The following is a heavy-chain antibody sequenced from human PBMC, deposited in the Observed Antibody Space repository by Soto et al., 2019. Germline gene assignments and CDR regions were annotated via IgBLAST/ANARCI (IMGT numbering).Heavy chain of an antibody. Sequence: GESLKISCQGSGYRFSSYWIAWVRQMPGKGLEWMGIIYPGDSDTRYSPSFQGQVTISADKSISTAYLQWSSLKASDTAMYYCARLQSMIVVVITPLDYGMDVWGQGTTVTVSS. CDR2: IYPGDSDT. D-gene: IGHD3-22*01. J-gene: IGHJ6*02. V-gene: IGHV5-51*01. CDR1: GYRFSSYW. CDR3: ARLQSMIVVVITPLDYGMDV.